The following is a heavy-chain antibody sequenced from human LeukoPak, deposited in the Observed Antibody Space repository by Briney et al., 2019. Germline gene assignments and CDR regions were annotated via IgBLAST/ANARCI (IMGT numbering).Heavy chain of an antibody. J-gene: IGHJ4*02. Sequence: SQTLSLTCSVSGGSISSSSYYWGWIRQPPGKGLEWIGSIYYSGSTYYNPSLKSRVTISVDTSKNQFSLKLSSVTAADTAVYYCASRTVTLDYWGQGTLVTVSS. CDR2: IYYSGST. CDR3: ASRTVTLDY. V-gene: IGHV4-39*01. CDR1: GGSISSSSYY. D-gene: IGHD4-17*01.